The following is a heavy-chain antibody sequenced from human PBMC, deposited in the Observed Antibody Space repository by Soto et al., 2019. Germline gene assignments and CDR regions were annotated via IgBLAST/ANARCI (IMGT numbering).Heavy chain of an antibody. CDR2: IKTRDAGERT. J-gene: IGHJ6*02. Sequence: EVQLVDSGGGLVKPGGSLRLSCEASGFSFSNAWMNWVRQAPGKGLEWVGRIKTRDAGERTNYAAPVQGRFTISRDDSKNTLYLQMNSLKTEDTAVYYCTTGSVEGFWGQGTRVTVSS. CDR3: TTGSVEGF. D-gene: IGHD2-15*01. V-gene: IGHV3-15*07. CDR1: GFSFSNAW.